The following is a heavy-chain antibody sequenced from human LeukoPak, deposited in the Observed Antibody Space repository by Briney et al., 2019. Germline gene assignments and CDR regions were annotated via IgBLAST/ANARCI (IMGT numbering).Heavy chain of an antibody. CDR3: AGTDGSGSKNYFDY. Sequence: GGSLRLSCAASGFTFSSYAMSWVRQAPGKGLEWFSAISGSGGSTYYADSVKGRFTISRDNSKNTLYLQMNSLRAEDTAVYYCAGTDGSGSKNYFDYWGQGTLVTVSS. CDR1: GFTFSSYA. D-gene: IGHD3-10*01. CDR2: ISGSGGST. V-gene: IGHV3-23*01. J-gene: IGHJ4*02.